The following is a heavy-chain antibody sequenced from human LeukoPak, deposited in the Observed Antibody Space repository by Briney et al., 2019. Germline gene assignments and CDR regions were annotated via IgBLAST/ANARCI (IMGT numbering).Heavy chain of an antibody. D-gene: IGHD3-22*01. Sequence: GGSLRLSCAASGFTFSRNAMNWVRQAPQKGLEWVASIIGNGVGTYYADPVKGRFNISRDNSKNTLYLQMMSLRTEDTAVYHCAKDANYFDSGSYLIPSDFWGQGTLVTVSS. CDR1: GFTFSRNA. CDR3: AKDANYFDSGSYLIPSDF. J-gene: IGHJ4*02. CDR2: IIGNGVGT. V-gene: IGHV3-23*01.